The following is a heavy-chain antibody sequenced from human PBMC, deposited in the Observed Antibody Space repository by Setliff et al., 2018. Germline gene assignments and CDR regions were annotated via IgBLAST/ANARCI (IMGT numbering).Heavy chain of an antibody. Sequence: SETLSLTCTVSGYSISSGYIWGWIRQPPGKGLEWVGNIGHTGSINYNPSLKSRLTISRDTSKNQASLKLNSVTATDTAVYYCARDLGHGGDSDYWGQGILVTVSS. V-gene: IGHV4-38-2*02. J-gene: IGHJ4*02. CDR2: IGHTGSI. D-gene: IGHD2-21*02. CDR3: ARDLGHGGDSDY. CDR1: GYSISSGYI.